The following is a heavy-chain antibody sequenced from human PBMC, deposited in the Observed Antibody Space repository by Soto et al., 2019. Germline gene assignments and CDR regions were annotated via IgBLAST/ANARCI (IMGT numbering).Heavy chain of an antibody. J-gene: IGHJ6*03. V-gene: IGHV3-66*01. D-gene: IGHD4-4*01. CDR3: ARGPSTVTTMIYMDV. CDR2: IYSGGST. CDR1: GFTVSSKY. Sequence: GGSLSLSCAASGFTVSSKYMSWVRQAPGKGLEWVSVIYSGGSTYYADSVKGRFTISRDNSKNTLYLQMNSLRAEDTAVYYCARGPSTVTTMIYMDVWGKGTTVTVSS.